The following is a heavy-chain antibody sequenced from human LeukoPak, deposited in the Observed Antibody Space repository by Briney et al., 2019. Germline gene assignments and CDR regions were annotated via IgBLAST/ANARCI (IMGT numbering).Heavy chain of an antibody. D-gene: IGHD2-2*01. CDR2: IYTSGST. V-gene: IGHV4-61*02. CDR3: AREGGYCSSTSCSYNWFDS. J-gene: IGHJ5*01. CDR1: GGSISSGSYY. Sequence: SETLSLTCTVSGGSISSGSYYWSWIRQPAGKGLEWIGRIYTSGSTNYNPSLKSRVTISVDMSKNQFSLKLSSVTAADTAVYYCAREGGYCSSTSCSYNWFDSWGQGTLVTVSS.